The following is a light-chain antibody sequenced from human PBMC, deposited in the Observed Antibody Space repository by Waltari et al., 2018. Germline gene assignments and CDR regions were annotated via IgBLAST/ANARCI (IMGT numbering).Light chain of an antibody. CDR3: QHRSNWPWT. Sequence: EIVLTQSPATLSASPGERATLSCRASQSVSSNLAWYQQKPGQAPRLLIYDASNRATGIPARFSGSGSGTDFTLTISSLEPEDFAVYYCQHRSNWPWTFGQGTKVEIK. V-gene: IGKV3-11*01. CDR2: DAS. CDR1: QSVSSN. J-gene: IGKJ1*01.